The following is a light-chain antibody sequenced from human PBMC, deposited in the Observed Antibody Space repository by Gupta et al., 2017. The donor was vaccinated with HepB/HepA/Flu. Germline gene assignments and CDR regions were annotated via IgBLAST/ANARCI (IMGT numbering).Light chain of an antibody. CDR3: QSDDSSLSVVYV. CDR1: RSNIGAGYA. Sequence: QSVLTQPPPVSGPPGHVVTIPCTGSRSNIGAGYAVHWYLQLPGTVPKLLIYGNSNRPSGVPDRLSGSKSGTSASLAITGLQAEDEADYYCQSDDSSLSVVYVFGTGTKVTVL. CDR2: GNS. J-gene: IGLJ1*01. V-gene: IGLV1-40*01.